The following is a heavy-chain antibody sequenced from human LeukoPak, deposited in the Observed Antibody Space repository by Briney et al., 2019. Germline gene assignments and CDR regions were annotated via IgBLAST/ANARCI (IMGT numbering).Heavy chain of an antibody. J-gene: IGHJ4*02. CDR2: IYTGGDT. D-gene: IGHD3-3*01. CDR3: ARVQAIFQNFDY. Sequence: GGSLRLSCAASGFTVNSAYMTWVRLAPGKRLESVSVIYTGGDTYYADSVKGRFTISRDNSKNTVYLQMNSLRDEDTAVYYCARVQAIFQNFDYWGQGTLVTVSS. V-gene: IGHV3-66*01. CDR1: GFTVNSAY.